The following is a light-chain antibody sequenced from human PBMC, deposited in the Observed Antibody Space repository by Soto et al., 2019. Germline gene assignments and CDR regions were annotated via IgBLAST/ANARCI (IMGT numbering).Light chain of an antibody. CDR3: QQYNSYPWT. CDR2: DAS. CDR1: QSISSW. Sequence: DIPMTQSPSTLSASVGDRVTITCRASQSISSWLAWYQQKPGKAPKLLIYDASSLESGVPSRFSGSGSGTEFTLTITSLQPDDFATYHCQQYNSYPWTFGQGTKVEIK. J-gene: IGKJ1*01. V-gene: IGKV1-5*01.